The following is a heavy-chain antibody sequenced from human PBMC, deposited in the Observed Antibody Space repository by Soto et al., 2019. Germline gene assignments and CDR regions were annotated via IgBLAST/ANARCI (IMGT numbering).Heavy chain of an antibody. Sequence: NLSLTCTVSGGSISRGGYYLCWIRQHPGKGLEWIGYIYYSGSTYYNPSLKSRVTISVDTSKNQFSLKLSSVTAADTAVYYCARSSQSTVTTSDYWGQGTLVTVSS. CDR2: IYYSGST. D-gene: IGHD4-17*01. J-gene: IGHJ4*02. CDR1: GGSISRGGYY. V-gene: IGHV4-31*03. CDR3: ARSSQSTVTTSDY.